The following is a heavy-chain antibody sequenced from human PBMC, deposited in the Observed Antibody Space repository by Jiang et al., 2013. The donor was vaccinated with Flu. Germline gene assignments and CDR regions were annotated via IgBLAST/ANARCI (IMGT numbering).Heavy chain of an antibody. CDR1: GYSFTSYW. J-gene: IGHJ4*02. D-gene: IGHD3-22*01. CDR3: ARQDYYDSSGYYGAYLPIDY. CDR2: IYPGDSDT. Sequence: GAEVEKARGVSEDLRVRGSGYSFTSYWIGWVRQMPGKGLEWMGIIYPGDSDTRYSPSFQGQVTISADKSISTAYLQWSSLKASDTAMYYCARQDYYDSSGYYGAYLPIDYWGQGTLVTVSS. V-gene: IGHV5-51*01.